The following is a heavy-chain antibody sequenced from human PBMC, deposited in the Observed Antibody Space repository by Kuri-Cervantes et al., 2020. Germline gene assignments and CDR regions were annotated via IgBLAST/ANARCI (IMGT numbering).Heavy chain of an antibody. CDR1: GYTFTSYG. CDR2: IIPIFGTA. Sequence: SVKVSCKASGYTFTSYGMHWVRQAPGQRLEWMGGIIPIFGTANYAQKFQGRVTITADESTSTAYMELSSLRSEDTAVYYCARDKDTDAFDIWGQGTMVTVSS. V-gene: IGHV1-69*13. J-gene: IGHJ3*02. CDR3: ARDKDTDAFDI. D-gene: IGHD2-15*01.